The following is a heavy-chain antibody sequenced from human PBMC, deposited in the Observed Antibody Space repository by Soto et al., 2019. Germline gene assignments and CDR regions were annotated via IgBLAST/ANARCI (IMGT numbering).Heavy chain of an antibody. CDR3: STDDYERSGYDNWFDP. CDR1: GFSFGDYA. J-gene: IGHJ5*02. D-gene: IGHD3-22*01. V-gene: IGHV3-49*05. CDR2: IRSKAYGGTT. Sequence: EVQLVESGGGLVKPGRSLRLSCIASGFSFGDYAMSWFRQAPGKGLEWVGFIRSKAYGGTTEYAASVKGRFTISRDESKNTGYLKMKKRKTWGAGVYYWSTDDYERSGYDNWFDPWGQGTLVTVSS.